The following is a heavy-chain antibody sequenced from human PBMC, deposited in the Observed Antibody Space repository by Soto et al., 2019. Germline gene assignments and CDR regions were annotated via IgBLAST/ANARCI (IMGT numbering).Heavy chain of an antibody. CDR3: AKGGYSGYDSSPFDY. Sequence: QVQLVESGGGVVQPGRSLRLSCAASGFTFSSYGMHWVRQAPGKGLEWVAVISYDGSNKYYADSVKGRFTISRDNSKNTLYLQMNSLRAEDTAVYYCAKGGYSGYDSSPFDYWGQGTLVTVSS. V-gene: IGHV3-30*18. CDR2: ISYDGSNK. CDR1: GFTFSSYG. J-gene: IGHJ4*02. D-gene: IGHD5-12*01.